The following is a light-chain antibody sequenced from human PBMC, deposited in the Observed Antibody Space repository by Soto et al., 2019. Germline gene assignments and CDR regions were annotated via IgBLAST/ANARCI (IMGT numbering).Light chain of an antibody. V-gene: IGKV3-11*01. Sequence: EIVLTQSPATLSLSPGERATLSCRASQSVTTYLAWYQQKPGQAPRLLISDGSERATGVPARFSGSGSGTDFTLSISRLEPEDFAVYYCQQRSDWPLFTFGPGTKVDIK. J-gene: IGKJ3*01. CDR1: QSVTTY. CDR3: QQRSDWPLFT. CDR2: DGS.